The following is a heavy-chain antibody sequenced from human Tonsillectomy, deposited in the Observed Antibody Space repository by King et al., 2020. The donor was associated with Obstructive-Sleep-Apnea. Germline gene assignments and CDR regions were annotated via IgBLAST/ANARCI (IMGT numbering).Heavy chain of an antibody. D-gene: IGHD6-19*01. CDR2: INHSGST. Sequence: VQLQQWGAGLLKPSETLSLTCAVYGGSFSGYYWSWIRQPPGKGLEWIGEINHSGSTNYNPSLKSRVTISVDTSKNQFSLKLSSVTAADTAVYYCASDSRQPGYSSGWGKYYYYYYGMDVWGQGTTVTVSS. CDR3: ASDSRQPGYSSGWGKYYYYYYGMDV. CDR1: GGSFSGYY. V-gene: IGHV4-34*01. J-gene: IGHJ6*02.